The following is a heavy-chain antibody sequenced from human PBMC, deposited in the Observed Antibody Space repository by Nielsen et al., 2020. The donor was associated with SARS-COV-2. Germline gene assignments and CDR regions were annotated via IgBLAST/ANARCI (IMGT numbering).Heavy chain of an antibody. CDR1: GGSISSYY. D-gene: IGHD3-10*01. CDR2: INHSGST. CDR3: ATTSPGGWFDP. J-gene: IGHJ5*02. Sequence: SETLSLTCTVSGGSISSYYWSWIRQPPGKGLEWIGEINHSGSTNYNPSLKSRVTISVDTSKNQFSLKLSSVTAADTAVYYCATTSPGGWFDPWGQGTLVTVSS. V-gene: IGHV4-34*01.